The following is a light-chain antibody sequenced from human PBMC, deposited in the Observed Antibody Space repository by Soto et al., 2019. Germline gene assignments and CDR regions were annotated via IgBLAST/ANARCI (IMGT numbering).Light chain of an antibody. CDR2: DAS. J-gene: IGKJ4*01. CDR3: QQYNNWPPLT. V-gene: IGKV3-15*01. CDR1: QSVRSN. Sequence: EIMMTQSPATLSVSPGERATLSCRASQSVRSNLAWYQQKPGQAPRLLIYDASTRATGIPARFSGSGSGTEFTLTISSLQSEDFAVYYCQQYNNWPPLTFGGGTKVEIK.